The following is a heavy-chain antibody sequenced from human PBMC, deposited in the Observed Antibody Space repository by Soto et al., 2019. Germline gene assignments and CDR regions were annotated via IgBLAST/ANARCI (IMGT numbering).Heavy chain of an antibody. CDR1: GGSISSYY. Sequence: PSETLSLTCTVSGGSISSYYWSWIRQPPGKGLEWIGYIYYSGSTNYNPSLKSRVTISVDTSKNQFSLKLSSVTAADTAVYYCAREDSSGWSGNLEYNYYGMDVWGQRTKVTVSS. CDR2: IYYSGST. J-gene: IGHJ6*02. CDR3: AREDSSGWSGNLEYNYYGMDV. D-gene: IGHD6-19*01. V-gene: IGHV4-59*12.